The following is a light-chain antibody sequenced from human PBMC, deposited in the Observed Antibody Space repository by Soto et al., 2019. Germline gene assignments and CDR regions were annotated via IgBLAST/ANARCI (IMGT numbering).Light chain of an antibody. Sequence: QSVLTQAPPASGSAGQSVTISCTGTYNDVGGYKFVSWYQQRPGKAPKLLIYEVTQRPSGVPDRFSGSKTGNTASLTVPGLQPEDEADYYCSSYAGFDMAVFGTGTKVTVL. CDR2: EVT. CDR1: YNDVGGYKF. CDR3: SSYAGFDMAV. V-gene: IGLV2-8*01. J-gene: IGLJ1*01.